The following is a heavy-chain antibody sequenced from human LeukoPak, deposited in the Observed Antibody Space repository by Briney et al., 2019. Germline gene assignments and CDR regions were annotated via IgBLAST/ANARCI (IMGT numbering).Heavy chain of an antibody. CDR2: ISSTSTYI. CDR3: MRAVAAADFSPGY. D-gene: IGHD6-13*01. Sequence: GGSLRLSCVASGFTFSSYSMNWVRQAPGQGLEWVSCISSTSTYIYYADSVKGRFTISRDNANNSVYLQMNSLRAEDTAVYYCMRAVAAADFSPGYWGQGTLVTVSS. J-gene: IGHJ4*02. CDR1: GFTFSSYS. V-gene: IGHV3-21*01.